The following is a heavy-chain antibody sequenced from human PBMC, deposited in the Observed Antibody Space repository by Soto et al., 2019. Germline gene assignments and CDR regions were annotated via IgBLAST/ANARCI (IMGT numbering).Heavy chain of an antibody. CDR3: ARDLGTYPGSYFDY. Sequence: GGSLRLSCAASGFTFRSYGMFWVRQAPGKGLEWVALIWYDGSKRYYVDSVRGRFTISRDDSKSTLYLQMNSLRTEDTAVYHCARDLGTYPGSYFDYWGQGTLVTVYS. V-gene: IGHV3-33*07. J-gene: IGHJ4*02. CDR2: IWYDGSKR. D-gene: IGHD2-15*01. CDR1: GFTFRSYG.